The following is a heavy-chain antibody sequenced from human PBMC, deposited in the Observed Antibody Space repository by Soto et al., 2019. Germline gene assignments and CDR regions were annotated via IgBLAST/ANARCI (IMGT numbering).Heavy chain of an antibody. D-gene: IGHD3-3*01. J-gene: IGHJ5*02. Sequence: QVQLLESGGGLVKPGGSLRLSCAASGFVFFDHYMTWIRQAPGKGLEFVSYITSSGNTIYYADSVKGRFTISRDNAKNSLYLQMNSLRVEDTAIYYCARGQSRFSEWSAVDPWGQGTLVTVSS. CDR3: ARGQSRFSEWSAVDP. CDR2: ITSSGNTI. V-gene: IGHV3-11*01. CDR1: GFVFFDHY.